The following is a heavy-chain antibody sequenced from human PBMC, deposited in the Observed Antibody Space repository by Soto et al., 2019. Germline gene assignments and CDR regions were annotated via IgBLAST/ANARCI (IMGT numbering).Heavy chain of an antibody. CDR2: ISSSSSYI. Sequence: VSLRLSCAASGFTFSSYSMNWVRQAPGKGLEWVSSISSSSSYIYYADSVKGRFTISRDNAKNSLYLQMNSLRAEDTAVYYCARAMVRGVTTPWYYYGMDVWGQGTTVTVSS. J-gene: IGHJ6*02. D-gene: IGHD3-10*01. CDR1: GFTFSSYS. CDR3: ARAMVRGVTTPWYYYGMDV. V-gene: IGHV3-21*01.